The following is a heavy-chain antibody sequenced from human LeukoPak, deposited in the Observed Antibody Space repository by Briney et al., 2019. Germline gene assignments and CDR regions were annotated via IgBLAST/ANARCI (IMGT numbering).Heavy chain of an antibody. CDR1: GFTLSSYG. CDR2: IWYDGTKE. CDR3: ARDYGDGYNMDY. V-gene: IGHV3-33*01. Sequence: GGSLRLSCAASGFTLSSYGMHWVRQAPGKGLEWVAVIWYDGTKEYDADSVKGRFTISRDNSKNTLYLQMNSLTAEDTAVYYCARDYGDGYNMDYWGQGTLVTVSS. J-gene: IGHJ4*02. D-gene: IGHD5-24*01.